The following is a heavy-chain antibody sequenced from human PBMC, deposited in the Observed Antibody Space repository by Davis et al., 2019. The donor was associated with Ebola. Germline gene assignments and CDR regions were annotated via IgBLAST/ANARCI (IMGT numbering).Heavy chain of an antibody. CDR2: INHSGST. D-gene: IGHD6-13*01. CDR3: ASSSWYVGTLGY. Sequence: PSETLSLTCAVYGGSFSGYYWSWIRQPPGKGLVWIGEINHSGSTNYNPSLKSRVTISVDTSKNQFSLKLSSVTAADTAVYYCASSSWYVGTLGYWGQGTLVTVSS. V-gene: IGHV4-34*01. CDR1: GGSFSGYY. J-gene: IGHJ4*02.